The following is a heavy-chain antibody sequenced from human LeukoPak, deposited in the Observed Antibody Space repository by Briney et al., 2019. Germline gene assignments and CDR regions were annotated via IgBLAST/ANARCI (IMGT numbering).Heavy chain of an antibody. CDR2: ISSSSSYI. J-gene: IGHJ4*02. D-gene: IGHD2-2*01. CDR3: ARGDCSSTSCYADDY. Sequence: GGSLRLSCAASGFTFSSYSMNWVRQAPGKGLEWVSSISSSSSYIYYADSVKGRFTISRDNAKNSLYLQMNSLRAEDTAVYYCARGDCSSTSCYADDYWGQGTLVTVSS. CDR1: GFTFSSYS. V-gene: IGHV3-21*01.